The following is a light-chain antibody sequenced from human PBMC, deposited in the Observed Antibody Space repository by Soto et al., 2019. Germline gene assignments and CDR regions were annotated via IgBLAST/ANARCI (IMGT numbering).Light chain of an antibody. J-gene: IGKJ2*01. Sequence: EVVLTQSPGTLSLSPGERATLSCRASQSVSRRYLAWYQQKPGQAPRLLIFGPSSRATGIPDSFSGSGSGTDFTLTISSLEPEDFAVYYCLQYDTSPPRYTFGQGTKLEIK. V-gene: IGKV3-20*01. CDR2: GPS. CDR3: LQYDTSPPRYT. CDR1: QSVSRRY.